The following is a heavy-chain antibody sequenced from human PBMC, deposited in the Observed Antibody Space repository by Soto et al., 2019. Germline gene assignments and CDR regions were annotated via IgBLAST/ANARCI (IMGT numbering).Heavy chain of an antibody. CDR2: TYYRSKWYN. CDR3: AREHCTDPYCVAAAGSGRYYYYYLAA. J-gene: IGHJ6*03. D-gene: IGHD6-13*01. V-gene: IGHV6-1*01. Sequence: PSQTLSLTCAISGDSVSSNSAAWNWIRQSPSRGLEWLGRTYYRSKWYNDYAVSVKSRITINPDTSKNQFSLKLSSVTAADTAVYYCAREHCTDPYCVAAAGSGRYYYYYLAAWGKGNTVTGSS. CDR1: GDSVSSNSAA.